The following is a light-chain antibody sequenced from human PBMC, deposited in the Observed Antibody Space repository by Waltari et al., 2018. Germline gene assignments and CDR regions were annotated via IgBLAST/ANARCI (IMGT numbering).Light chain of an antibody. CDR1: NLGSLS. V-gene: IGLV3-21*02. CDR3: HVWHSYSERVV. J-gene: IGLJ2*01. Sequence: SVVAQPPSVSVAPGQTARSTCGGDNLGSLSVHWYQQKPGQAPLLVVFVDFDRPSGIPERFSGSNLGNTATLTISAVEAGDEADYYCHVWHSYSERVVFGGGTRL. CDR2: VDF.